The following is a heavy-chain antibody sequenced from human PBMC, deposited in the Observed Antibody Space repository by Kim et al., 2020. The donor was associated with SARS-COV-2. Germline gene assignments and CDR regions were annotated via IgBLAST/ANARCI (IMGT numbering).Heavy chain of an antibody. CDR1: GFTFDDYA. CDR2: ISWNSGSI. V-gene: IGHV3-9*01. D-gene: IGHD3-22*01. J-gene: IGHJ3*02. Sequence: GGSLRLSCAVSGFTFDDYAMHWVRQAPGKGLEWVSGISWNSGSIGYADSVKGRFTISRDNAKNSLYLQMNSLRAEDTALYYCAKDRNYYDSSGGAFDIWGQGTMVTVSS. CDR3: AKDRNYYDSSGGAFDI.